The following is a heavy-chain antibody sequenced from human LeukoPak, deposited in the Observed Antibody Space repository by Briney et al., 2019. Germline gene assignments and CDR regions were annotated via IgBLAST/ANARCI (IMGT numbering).Heavy chain of an antibody. Sequence: GRSLRLSCAASGFTFSSYGMHWVRQAPGKGLEWVAVIWYDGSNKYYADSVKGRFTISRDNSKNTLYLQMNSLRAEDTAVYYCARDPITMVRGVIERGFDYWGQGTLVTVSS. V-gene: IGHV3-33*01. J-gene: IGHJ4*02. CDR1: GFTFSSYG. CDR3: ARDPITMVRGVIERGFDY. CDR2: IWYDGSNK. D-gene: IGHD3-10*01.